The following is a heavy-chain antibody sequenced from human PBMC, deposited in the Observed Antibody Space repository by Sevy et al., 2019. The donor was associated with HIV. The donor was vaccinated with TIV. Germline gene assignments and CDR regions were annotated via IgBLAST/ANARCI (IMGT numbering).Heavy chain of an antibody. J-gene: IGHJ4*02. Sequence: GGYLRLSCAASGFTFTNYNMNWVRQAPGMGLEGVAYITITSGTIYYADSVKGRFTISRDNAKNSLYLQMDSLRDEDSAVYYCARGNPYDFWGQGTLVTVSS. V-gene: IGHV3-48*02. CDR1: GFTFTNYN. CDR3: ARGNPYDF. CDR2: ITITSGTI.